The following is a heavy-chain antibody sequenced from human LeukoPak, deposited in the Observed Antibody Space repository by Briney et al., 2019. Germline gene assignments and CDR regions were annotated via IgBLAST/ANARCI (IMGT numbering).Heavy chain of an antibody. V-gene: IGHV3-7*01. J-gene: IGHJ3*01. CDR3: ARSNPNRNALDL. CDR2: IKKDGSEE. CDR1: GFTLNSYL. Sequence: PGGSLTLPCAASGFTLNSYLMSRVRQAPGRGLEWVANIKKDGSEESYLDSVKGRFTVSRDNAKNSLFLQMNSLRGEDTAVYYCARSNPNRNALDLWGQGTMVTISS. D-gene: IGHD1-14*01.